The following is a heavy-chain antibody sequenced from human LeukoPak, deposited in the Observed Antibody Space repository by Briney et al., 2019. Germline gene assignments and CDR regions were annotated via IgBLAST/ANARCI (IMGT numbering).Heavy chain of an antibody. V-gene: IGHV1-2*02. CDR2: INPDSGGT. D-gene: IGHD6-13*01. CDR1: GYTFTGYY. CDR3: ARDSSSWGDYYYGMDV. J-gene: IGHJ6*02. Sequence: RASVTVSCKASGYTFTGYYMNWVRQAPGQGLEWMGWINPDSGGTNYAQKFQGRVTMTRDTSISTAYMELSRLTSDDTAVYYCARDSSSWGDYYYGMDVWGQGTMVTVSS.